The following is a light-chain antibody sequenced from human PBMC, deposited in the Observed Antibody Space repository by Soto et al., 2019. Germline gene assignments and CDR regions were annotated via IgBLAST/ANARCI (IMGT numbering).Light chain of an antibody. CDR1: QSVLYRSNNKNY. Sequence: DIVMTQSPDYLAVSLGERATINCKSSQSVLYRSNNKNYLAWYQHKPGQPPKLLIYWASTRESGVPDRFSGSGSGTDFTLTISRLEPEDFAVYYCQQYGSSITFCQGALLE. J-gene: IGKJ5*01. CDR2: WAS. V-gene: IGKV4-1*01. CDR3: QQYGSSIT.